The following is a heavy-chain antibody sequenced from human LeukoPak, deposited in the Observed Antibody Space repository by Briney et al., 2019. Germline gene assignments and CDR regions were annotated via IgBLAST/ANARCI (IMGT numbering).Heavy chain of an antibody. V-gene: IGHV3-48*03. D-gene: IGHD4-23*01. CDR3: ARETTVATGDFDY. Sequence: GGSLRLSCAASGFTFSSYEMNWVRQAPGKGLERVSYISSSGSAIHYADSVKGRFTISRDNVKNSLYLQMNSLRVEDTAVYYCARETTVATGDFDYWGQGTLVTVSS. CDR1: GFTFSSYE. CDR2: ISSSGSAI. J-gene: IGHJ4*02.